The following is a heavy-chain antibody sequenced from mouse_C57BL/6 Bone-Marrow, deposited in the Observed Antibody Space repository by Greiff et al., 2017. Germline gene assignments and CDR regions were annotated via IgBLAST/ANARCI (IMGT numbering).Heavy chain of an antibody. Sequence: VQLQQPGAELVRPGSSVKLSCKASGYTFTSYWMHWVKQRPIQGLEWIGNIDPSDSETHYNQKFKDKATLTVDKSSSTAYMQLSSLTSEDSAVYYCARRIYGSSFWYFDVWGTGTTVTVSS. J-gene: IGHJ1*03. CDR3: ARRIYGSSFWYFDV. V-gene: IGHV1-52*01. CDR1: GYTFTSYW. D-gene: IGHD1-1*01. CDR2: IDPSDSET.